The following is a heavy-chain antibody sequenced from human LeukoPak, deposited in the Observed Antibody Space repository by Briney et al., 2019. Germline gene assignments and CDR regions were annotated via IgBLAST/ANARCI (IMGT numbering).Heavy chain of an antibody. V-gene: IGHV3-66*01. J-gene: IGHJ3*02. CDR2: IYSGGST. D-gene: IGHD2-15*01. CDR3: ARGGVVVAAIDAFDI. CDR1: GSTVSSNF. Sequence: PGGSLRLSCAASGSTVSSNFMCWVRQAPGKGLEWVSLIYSGGSTYYADSVKGRFTISRDISKNTLFLQLNSLRAEDTAVYYCARGGVVVAAIDAFDIWGQGTLVTVSS.